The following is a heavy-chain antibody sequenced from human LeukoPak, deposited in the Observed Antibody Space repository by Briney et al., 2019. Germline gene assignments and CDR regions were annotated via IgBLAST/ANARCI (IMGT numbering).Heavy chain of an antibody. V-gene: IGHV3-30-3*01. CDR2: ISYDGSNK. Sequence: PGGSLRLSCAASGFTFSSYAMYWVRQAPGKGLEWVAVISYDGSNKYYADSVKGRFTISRDNSKNTLYLQMNSLRAEDTAVYYCAREPIAGSYDYWGQGTLVTVSS. CDR3: AREPIAGSYDY. CDR1: GFTFSSYA. J-gene: IGHJ4*02. D-gene: IGHD3-10*01.